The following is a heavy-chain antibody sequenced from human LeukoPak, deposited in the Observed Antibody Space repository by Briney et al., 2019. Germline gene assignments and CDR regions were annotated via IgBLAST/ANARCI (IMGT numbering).Heavy chain of an antibody. J-gene: IGHJ6*03. Sequence: SETLSLTCTVSGGSISSYYWSWIRQPPGKGLEWIGYIYYSGSTNYNPSLKSRVTISVDTSKNQFSLKLSSVTAADTAVHYCARVPYYYDSSGYYSYYYYYYMDVWGKGTTVTISS. V-gene: IGHV4-59*01. D-gene: IGHD3-22*01. CDR3: ARVPYYYDSSGYYSYYYYYYMDV. CDR1: GGSISSYY. CDR2: IYYSGST.